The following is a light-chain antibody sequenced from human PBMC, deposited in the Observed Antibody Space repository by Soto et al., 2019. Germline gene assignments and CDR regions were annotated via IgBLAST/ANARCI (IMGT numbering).Light chain of an antibody. CDR2: AAS. CDR1: QGIRSS. Sequence: DIQLTQSPSFLSASVGDRVTITCRASQGIRSSLAWYQQRPGKAPKLLIYAASILPSGVPSRFRGSGSGTEFTLTLSSLQPEAFATYYCHKLNLYPPFTFGQGTKLETK. J-gene: IGKJ2*01. V-gene: IGKV1-9*01. CDR3: HKLNLYPPFT.